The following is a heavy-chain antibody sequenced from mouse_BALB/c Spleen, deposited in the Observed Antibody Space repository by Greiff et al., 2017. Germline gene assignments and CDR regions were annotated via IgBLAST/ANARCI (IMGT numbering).Heavy chain of an antibody. D-gene: IGHD1-2*01. J-gene: IGHJ4*01. CDR1: GYTFTDYN. CDR3: ARGDYYGPMDY. Sequence: EVQLQQSGPELVKPGASVKISCKASGYTFTDYNMHWVKQSHGKSLEWIGYIYPYNGGTGYNQKFKSKATLTVDNSSSTAYMELRSLTSEDSAVYYCARGDYYGPMDYWGQGTSVTVSS. CDR2: IYPYNGGT. V-gene: IGHV1S29*02.